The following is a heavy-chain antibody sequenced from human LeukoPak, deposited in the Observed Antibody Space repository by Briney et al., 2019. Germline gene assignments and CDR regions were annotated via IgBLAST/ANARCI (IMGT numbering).Heavy chain of an antibody. Sequence: ASVKVSCKASGYTFTSYGISWVRQAPGQGLEWMGWISAYNGNTNYAQKLQGRVTMTTDTSTSTAYMELRSLRSDDTAVYYCARVYPTIFVVPAAAGHYYYGMDVWGQGTTATVSS. D-gene: IGHD2-2*01. CDR1: GYTFTSYG. CDR2: ISAYNGNT. CDR3: ARVYPTIFVVPAAAGHYYYGMDV. J-gene: IGHJ6*02. V-gene: IGHV1-18*01.